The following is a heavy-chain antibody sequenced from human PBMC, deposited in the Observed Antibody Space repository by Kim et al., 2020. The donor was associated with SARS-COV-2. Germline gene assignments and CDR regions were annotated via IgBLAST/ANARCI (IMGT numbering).Heavy chain of an antibody. CDR2: INAGNGNT. CDR1: GYTFTSYA. Sequence: ASVKVSCKASGYTFTSYAMHWVRQAPGQRLEWMGWINAGNGNTKYSQKFQGRVTITRDTSASTAYMELSSLRSEDTAVYYCALGSPPGRTTGRTRYYYYGMDVWGQGTTVTVSS. D-gene: IGHD1-1*01. CDR3: ALGSPPGRTTGRTRYYYYGMDV. V-gene: IGHV1-3*01. J-gene: IGHJ6*02.